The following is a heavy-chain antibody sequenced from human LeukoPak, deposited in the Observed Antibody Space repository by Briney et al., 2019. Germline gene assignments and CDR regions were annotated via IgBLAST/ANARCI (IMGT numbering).Heavy chain of an antibody. Sequence: SVKVSCKASGGTFSSYAISWVRQAPGQGLEWMGGIIPIFGTANYAQKFQGRVTITADESTSTAYMELSSLRSEDTAVYYCARDSNPELPRYYYYYGMDVWGKGTTATVSS. CDR3: ARDSNPELPRYYYYYGMDV. CDR1: GGTFSSYA. D-gene: IGHD1-14*01. CDR2: IIPIFGTA. J-gene: IGHJ6*04. V-gene: IGHV1-69*13.